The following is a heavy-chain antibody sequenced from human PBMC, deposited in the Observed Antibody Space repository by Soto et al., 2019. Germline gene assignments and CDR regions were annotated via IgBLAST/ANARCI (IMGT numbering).Heavy chain of an antibody. V-gene: IGHV4-39*01. CDR1: GGSISSIDDW. CDR3: ARIMGSSLFTY. Sequence: QLQLQESGPGLVKPSETLSLTCTVSGGSISSIDDWWGWVRQPPGKGLEWIASVYRTGATYYYPSMERRGAVSVDPSKNQCFLKVPSVPAADTAVYYCARIMGSSLFTYWGQGTLVTVSS. D-gene: IGHD6-6*01. J-gene: IGHJ4*02. CDR2: VYRTGAT.